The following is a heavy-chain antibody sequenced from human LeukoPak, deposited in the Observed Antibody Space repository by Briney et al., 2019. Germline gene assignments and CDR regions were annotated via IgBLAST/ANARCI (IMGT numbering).Heavy chain of an antibody. D-gene: IGHD2-2*01. Sequence: SETLSLTCTVSGGSMSSYYWNWIRQPPGKGLEWIGYIYYSGITNYTPSLKSRVTISVHTSKSQFSLKLSSVTAADTAVYYCARAPTDHTSANFNFDYWGQGTLVTVSS. CDR3: ARAPTDHTSANFNFDY. CDR2: IYYSGIT. J-gene: IGHJ4*02. V-gene: IGHV4-59*01. CDR1: GGSMSSYY.